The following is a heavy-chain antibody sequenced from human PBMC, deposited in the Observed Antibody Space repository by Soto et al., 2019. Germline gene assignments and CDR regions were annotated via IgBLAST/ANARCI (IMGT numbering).Heavy chain of an antibody. CDR1: GGSFKSGSYS. D-gene: IGHD3-3*01. Sequence: SETLSLTCTVSGGSFKSGSYSWSWIRQPPGKGLEWIGYVYHTGRTSYNPSLKSRVSISMDTSKNQFSLNLDSVTAADTAVYFCARDFAHFDSWGQGTLVTVSS. V-gene: IGHV4-61*01. J-gene: IGHJ4*02. CDR3: ARDFAHFDS. CDR2: VYHTGRT.